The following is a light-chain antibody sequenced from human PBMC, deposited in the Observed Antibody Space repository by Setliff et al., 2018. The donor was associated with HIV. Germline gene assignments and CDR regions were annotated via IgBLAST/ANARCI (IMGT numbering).Light chain of an antibody. J-gene: IGLJ1*01. CDR1: NSNIGSDT. CDR3: AAWDDRLNGFYV. Sequence: QSVLTQPPSASGTPGQRVTISCSGSNSNIGSDTVNWYQQLPGTAPKLFIYSNDQRPSGVPDRFSGSKSGTSASLAISGLQSEDEANYYCAAWDDRLNGFYVVGTGTKVTVL. CDR2: SND. V-gene: IGLV1-44*01.